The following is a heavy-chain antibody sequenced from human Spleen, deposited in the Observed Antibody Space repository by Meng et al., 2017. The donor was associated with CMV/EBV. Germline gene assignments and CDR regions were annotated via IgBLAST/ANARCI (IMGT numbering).Heavy chain of an antibody. D-gene: IGHD6-6*01. CDR2: ISSSSSYI. CDR3: AVLSSSGRLDL. Sequence: WTASEFTYSSYRMNWVRKAPGKGLEWVSSISSSSSYIYYADSVKGRFTISRDNAKNSLYLQMNSLRAEDTAVYYCAVLSSSGRLDLWGRGTLVTVSS. J-gene: IGHJ2*01. V-gene: IGHV3-21*01. CDR1: EFTYSSYR.